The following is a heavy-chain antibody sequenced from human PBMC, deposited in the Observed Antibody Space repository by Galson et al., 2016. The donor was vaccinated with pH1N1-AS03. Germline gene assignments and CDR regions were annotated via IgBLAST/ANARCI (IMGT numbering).Heavy chain of an antibody. CDR3: ARVKSEEFYFGGEPAYYYYGMDV. CDR1: GYTFTSYD. CDR2: MNPNSGNR. D-gene: IGHD3-10*01. J-gene: IGHJ6*02. Sequence: SVKVSCKASGYTFTSYDINWVRQAAGQGLEWMGWMNPNSGNRGYAQKFQGRVTMTRDTSISTAYMELSSLTFEDTAVYYCARVKSEEFYFGGEPAYYYYGMDVWGQGTTVSVSS. V-gene: IGHV1-8*01.